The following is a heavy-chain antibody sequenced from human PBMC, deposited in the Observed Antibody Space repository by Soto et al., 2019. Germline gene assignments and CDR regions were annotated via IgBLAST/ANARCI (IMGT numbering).Heavy chain of an antibody. Sequence: GGSLRLSCAASGFTFCSYWMSWVRPAPGEGLEWVANIKQDGSEKYYVDSVKGRFTISRDNAKNSLYLQMNSLRAEDTAIYYCARAGDSNDNYYVRHDYWGQGTLVTVSS. CDR2: IKQDGSEK. CDR1: GFTFCSYW. V-gene: IGHV3-7*03. D-gene: IGHD3-22*01. CDR3: ARAGDSNDNYYVRHDY. J-gene: IGHJ4*02.